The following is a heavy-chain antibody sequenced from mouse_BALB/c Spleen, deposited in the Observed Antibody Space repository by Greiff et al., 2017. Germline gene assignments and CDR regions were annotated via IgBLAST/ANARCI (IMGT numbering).Heavy chain of an antibody. CDR2: IRNKANGYTT. V-gene: IGHV7-3*02. J-gene: IGHJ1*01. Sequence: EVNLVESGGGLVQPGGSLRLSCATSGFTFTDYYMSWVRQPPGKALEWLGFIRNKANGYTTEYSASVKGRFTISRDNSQSILYLQMNTLRAEDSATYYCARGSGYYWYFDVWGAGTTVTVSS. CDR3: ARGSGYYWYFDV. CDR1: GFTFTDYY. D-gene: IGHD1-3*01.